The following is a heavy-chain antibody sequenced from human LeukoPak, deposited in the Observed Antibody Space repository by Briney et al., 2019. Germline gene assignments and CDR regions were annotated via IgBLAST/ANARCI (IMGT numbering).Heavy chain of an antibody. CDR3: ARDRTLGSSWSPYFDY. D-gene: IGHD6-13*01. V-gene: IGHV3-33*01. CDR1: GFTFSSYG. CDR2: IWYDGSNK. J-gene: IGHJ4*02. Sequence: GRSLRLSCAASGFTFSSYGMHWVRQAPGKGLEWVAVIWYDGSNKYYADSVKGRFTISRDNSKNTLYLQMNSLRAEDTAVYYCARDRTLGSSWSPYFDYWGQGTLVTVSS.